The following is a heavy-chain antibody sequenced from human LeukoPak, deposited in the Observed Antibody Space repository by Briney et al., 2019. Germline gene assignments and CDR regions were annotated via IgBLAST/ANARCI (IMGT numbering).Heavy chain of an antibody. CDR2: INHSGST. J-gene: IGHJ3*02. CDR1: GGSISSYY. Sequence: SETLSLTCTVSGGSISSYYWSWIRQPPGKGLEWIGEINHSGSTNYNPSLKSRVTISVDTSKNQFSLKLSSVTAADTAVYYCARPYYYDSSGYYFDAFDIWGQGTMVTVSS. CDR3: ARPYYYDSSGYYFDAFDI. D-gene: IGHD3-22*01. V-gene: IGHV4-34*01.